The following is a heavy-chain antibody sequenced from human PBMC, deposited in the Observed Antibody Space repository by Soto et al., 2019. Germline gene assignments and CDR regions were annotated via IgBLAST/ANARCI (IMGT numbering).Heavy chain of an antibody. J-gene: IGHJ4*02. D-gene: IGHD3-22*01. CDR3: VKGEYYYDSSGYYPFDY. CDR2: ISTNGGST. CDR1: GFSFSIYA. Sequence: GGSLRLSCTASGFSFSIYAMHWVRKAPGKGLEYVSSISTNGGSTHYADSVKGRFTISRDNSKNTQYLQMSSLRADDTAVYYCVKGEYYYDSSGYYPFDYWGQGP. V-gene: IGHV3-64D*06.